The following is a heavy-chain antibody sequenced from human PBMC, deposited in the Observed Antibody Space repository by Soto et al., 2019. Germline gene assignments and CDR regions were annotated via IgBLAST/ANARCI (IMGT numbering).Heavy chain of an antibody. CDR1: GFDFSTYG. J-gene: IGHJ4*02. V-gene: IGHV3-33*01. CDR2: IWYDGSNK. D-gene: IGHD1-26*01. Sequence: QVPLVESGGGVVQPGRSLRLSCAASGFDFSTYGMHWVRQAPGKGLEWVAVIWYDGSNKYYADSVRGRFIISRDNSKSTLFLQLNSLRAEDTAVYYCARAVGPFDYWGQGTLVTVSS. CDR3: ARAVGPFDY.